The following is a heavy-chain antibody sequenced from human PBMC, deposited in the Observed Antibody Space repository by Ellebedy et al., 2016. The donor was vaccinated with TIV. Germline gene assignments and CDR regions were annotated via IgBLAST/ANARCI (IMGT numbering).Heavy chain of an antibody. V-gene: IGHV3-33*01. J-gene: IGHJ6*02. D-gene: IGHD3/OR15-3a*01. Sequence: PGGSLRLSCAASGFTFSSYGMHWVRQAPGKGLEWVAVIWYDGSNKYYADSVKGRFTISRDNSKNTLYLQMNSLRAEDTAVYYCARALRGLVIIDGGMDVWGQGTTVTVSS. CDR2: IWYDGSNK. CDR3: ARALRGLVIIDGGMDV. CDR1: GFTFSSYG.